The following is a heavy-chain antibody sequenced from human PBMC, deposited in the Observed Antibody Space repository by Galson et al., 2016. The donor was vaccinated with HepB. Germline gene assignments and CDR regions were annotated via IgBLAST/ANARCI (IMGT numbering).Heavy chain of an antibody. CDR3: ERHDYTFDP. J-gene: IGHJ5*02. CDR2: IKRDGSDK. CDR1: GFTFSRNW. D-gene: IGHD4-11*01. V-gene: IGHV3-7*01. Sequence: SLRLSCAASGFTFSRNWMSWVRQAPGKGLEWVANIKRDGSDKSDVDAVKGRFTIYRENAKHSLYLQMDSLRAEDTAVYYCERHDYTFDPWGQGTLVTVSS.